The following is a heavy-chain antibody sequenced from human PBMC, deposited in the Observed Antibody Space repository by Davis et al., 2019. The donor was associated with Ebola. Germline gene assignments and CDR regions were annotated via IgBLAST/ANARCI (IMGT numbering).Heavy chain of an antibody. CDR3: TRGDDWGTQTAGDY. CDR1: GFTFSSYW. Sequence: PGGSLRLSCVASGFTFSSYWMQWVRQAPGKGLVWVSRIKSDGSETNYAESVRGRFTISRENAKSTLYLKMNSLRAEDTAVYYCTRGDDWGTQTAGDYWGPGTLVTVSS. CDR2: IKSDGSET. V-gene: IGHV3-74*01. D-gene: IGHD7-27*01. J-gene: IGHJ4*02.